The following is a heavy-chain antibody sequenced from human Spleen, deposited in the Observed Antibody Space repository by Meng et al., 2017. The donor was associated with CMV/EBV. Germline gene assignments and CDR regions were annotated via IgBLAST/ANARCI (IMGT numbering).Heavy chain of an antibody. D-gene: IGHD2-2*01. V-gene: IGHV3-21*01. J-gene: IGHJ5*02. CDR2: ISSSSSYI. CDR3: AQDIVVVPAASVVP. Sequence: ASGFTCSSYSMNWVRQAPGKGLEWVSSISSSSSYIYYADSVKGRFTISRDNAKNSLYLQMNSLRAEDTAVYYCAQDIVVVPAASVVPWGQGTLVTVSS. CDR1: GFTCSSYS.